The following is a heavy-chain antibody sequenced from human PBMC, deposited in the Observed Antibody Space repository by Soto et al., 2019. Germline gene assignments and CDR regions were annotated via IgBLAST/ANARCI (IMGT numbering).Heavy chain of an antibody. D-gene: IGHD3-10*01. Sequence: PGESLKISCNGSGYSFTSYWISWVRQMPGKGLEWMGRIDPSDSYTNYSPSFQGHVTISADKSISTAYLQWSSLKASDTAMYYCATSRDYYYYYYYGMDVWGQGTTVTVSS. CDR1: GYSFTSYW. CDR3: ATSRDYYYYYYYGMDV. V-gene: IGHV5-10-1*01. CDR2: IDPSDSYT. J-gene: IGHJ6*02.